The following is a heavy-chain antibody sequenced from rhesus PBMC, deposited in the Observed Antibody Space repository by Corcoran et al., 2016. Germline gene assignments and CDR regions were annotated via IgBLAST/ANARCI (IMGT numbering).Heavy chain of an antibody. CDR1: GGSISSNY. CDR2: INGSGSNA. J-gene: IGHJ4*01. Sequence: QLQASGPGLVKPSETLSLTCGVSGGSISSNYWSWFRQAPGKGLEWIWYINGSGSNANKNHSVKGRVTLSGDTSNNPLSLKLTSVTAADTAVYYCARGRGQSEYSLDYWGQGVLVTVSS. V-gene: IGHV4S11*01. D-gene: IGHD5-30*01. CDR3: ARGRGQSEYSLDY.